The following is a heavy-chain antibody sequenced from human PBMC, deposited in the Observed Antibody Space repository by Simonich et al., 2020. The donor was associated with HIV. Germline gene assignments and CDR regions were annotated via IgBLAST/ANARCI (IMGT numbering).Heavy chain of an antibody. D-gene: IGHD6-13*01. V-gene: IGHV4-34*01. CDR2: INHSGSN. CDR1: GGSFSGYY. CDR3: ARLTAGGLGEYFQH. Sequence: QVQLQQWGAGLLKPSETLSLTCAVYGGSFSGYYGSWIPQPPGKGLEWIGEINHSGSNNYNPSLKSRVTISVDTSKNQFSLKLSSVTAADTAVYYCARLTAGGLGEYFQHWGQGTLVTVSS. J-gene: IGHJ1*01.